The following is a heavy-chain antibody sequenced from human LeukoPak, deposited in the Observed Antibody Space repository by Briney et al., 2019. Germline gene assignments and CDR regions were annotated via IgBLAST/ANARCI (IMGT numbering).Heavy chain of an antibody. Sequence: SQTLSLTCAISGDSVSSNSAAWNWIRQSPSRGLEWLRRTYYRSKWYSYYGASVKSRITINPDTSKNQFSLQLNSVTPEDTAVYYCARGAAGAIDYWGQGTLVTVSS. J-gene: IGHJ4*02. V-gene: IGHV6-1*01. CDR2: TYYRSKWYS. CDR1: GDSVSSNSAA. CDR3: ARGAAGAIDY. D-gene: IGHD6-13*01.